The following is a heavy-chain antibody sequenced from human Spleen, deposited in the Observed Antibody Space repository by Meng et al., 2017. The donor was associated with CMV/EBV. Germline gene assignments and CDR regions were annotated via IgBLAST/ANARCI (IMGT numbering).Heavy chain of an antibody. V-gene: IGHV4-34*01. CDR3: ARPADSGYDSEYFQQ. D-gene: IGHD5-12*01. J-gene: IGHJ1*01. CDR2: INYDGTK. Sequence: GSLRLSCAVYGPGGSNRNYYWNWIRRPPGKGLEWIGEINYDGTKNYNPSLKSRVTISVDTSKNQVSLKLTSVTAADAAIYYCARPADSGYDSEYFQQWGQGTLVTVSS. CDR1: GGSNRNYY.